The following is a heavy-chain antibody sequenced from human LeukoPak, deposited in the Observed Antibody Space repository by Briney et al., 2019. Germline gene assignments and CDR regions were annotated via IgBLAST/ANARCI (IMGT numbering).Heavy chain of an antibody. Sequence: GGSLRLSCTASGFSFSSYWMHWVRQAPGKGLVWVSRINSAGVSTNYADSVKGRFTISRDNAKNTLYLQMNSLRAEDTAVYYCARGYSSSWYSGLGYWGQGTLVTVSS. CDR2: INSAGVST. CDR1: GFSFSSYW. CDR3: ARGYSSSWYSGLGY. J-gene: IGHJ4*02. V-gene: IGHV3-74*01. D-gene: IGHD6-13*01.